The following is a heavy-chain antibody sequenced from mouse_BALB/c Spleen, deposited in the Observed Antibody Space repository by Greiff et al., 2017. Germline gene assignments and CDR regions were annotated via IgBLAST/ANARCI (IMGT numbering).Heavy chain of an antibody. CDR1: GFTFSSYG. Sequence: EVMLVESGGGLVQPGGSLKLSCAASGFTFSSYGMSWVRQTPDKRLELVATINSNGGSTYYPDSVKGRFTISRDNAKNTLYLQMSSLKSEDTAMYYCARWDYDGAWFAYWGQGTLVTVSA. CDR2: INSNGGST. V-gene: IGHV5-6-3*01. CDR3: ARWDYDGAWFAY. J-gene: IGHJ3*01. D-gene: IGHD2-4*01.